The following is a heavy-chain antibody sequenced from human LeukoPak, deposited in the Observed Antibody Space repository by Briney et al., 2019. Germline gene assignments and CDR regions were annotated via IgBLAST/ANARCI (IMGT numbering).Heavy chain of an antibody. Sequence: ASVKVSCKASGYTFTGYYMHWVRQAPGQGLEWMGWITPNSGGTNYAQKFQGRVTMTRDTSTSTVYMELSSLRSEDTAVYYCARSGSSGWYHFDLWGRGTLVTVSS. V-gene: IGHV1-2*02. D-gene: IGHD6-19*01. J-gene: IGHJ2*01. CDR1: GYTFTGYY. CDR2: ITPNSGGT. CDR3: ARSGSSGWYHFDL.